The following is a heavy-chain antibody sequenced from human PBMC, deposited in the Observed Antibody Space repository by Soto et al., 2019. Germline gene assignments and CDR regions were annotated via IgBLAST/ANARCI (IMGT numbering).Heavy chain of an antibody. CDR3: ARGFPEGWFDP. V-gene: IGHV4-30-4*01. CDR1: CGSIISGDYY. CDR2: IYYSGST. J-gene: IGHJ5*02. D-gene: IGHD3-10*01. Sequence: SETLSLTCTVSCGSIISGDYYWSWIRQPPGKGLEWIGYIYYSGSTYYNPSLKSRVTISVDTSKNQFSLKLSSVTAADTAVYYCARGFPEGWFDPWGQGTLVTVSS.